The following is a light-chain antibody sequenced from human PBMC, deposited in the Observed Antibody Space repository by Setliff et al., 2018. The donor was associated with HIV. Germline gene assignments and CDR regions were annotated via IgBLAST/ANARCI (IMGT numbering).Light chain of an antibody. Sequence: LTQPRSVSGSPRQSVTISCTGTSSDVGAYNFVSWYQQHPGKAPKLMIYDVNKRPSGVPDRFSGSKSGNTASLTISGLQAEDEADYYCCSYADSYTSLYVFGTGTKVTVL. CDR1: SSDVGAYNF. CDR2: DVN. J-gene: IGLJ1*01. CDR3: CSYADSYTSLYV. V-gene: IGLV2-11*01.